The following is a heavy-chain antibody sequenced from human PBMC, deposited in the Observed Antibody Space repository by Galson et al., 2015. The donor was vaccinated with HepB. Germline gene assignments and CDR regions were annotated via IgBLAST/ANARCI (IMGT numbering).Heavy chain of an antibody. D-gene: IGHD3-9*01. Sequence: CAISGDSVSSNSAAWNWIRQSPSRGLEWLGRTYYRSKWYNDYAVSVKSRITINPDTSKNQFSLQLNSVTPEDTAVYYCARAGRLRYFDWLPGAFDIWGQGIMVTVSS. CDR3: ARAGRLRYFDWLPGAFDI. CDR2: TYYRSKWYN. V-gene: IGHV6-1*01. CDR1: GDSVSSNSAA. J-gene: IGHJ3*02.